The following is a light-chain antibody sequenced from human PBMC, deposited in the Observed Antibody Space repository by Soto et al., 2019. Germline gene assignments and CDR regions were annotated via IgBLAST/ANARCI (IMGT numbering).Light chain of an antibody. CDR2: DTS. Sequence: EVMLKQSPATLSLSPGERATLSCRASQSVSSYLAWYQQKPGQAPRLLIYDTSIRASGIPARFSGSGSGTDFTLTISSLDPEDFAVYYCQQRSNRPLTFGQGTRLEIK. CDR3: QQRSNRPLT. J-gene: IGKJ5*01. CDR1: QSVSSY. V-gene: IGKV3-11*01.